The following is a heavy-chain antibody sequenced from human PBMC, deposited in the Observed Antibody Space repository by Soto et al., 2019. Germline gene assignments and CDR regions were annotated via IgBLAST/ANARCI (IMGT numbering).Heavy chain of an antibody. D-gene: IGHD5-18*01. Sequence: QVQLVQSGAEVKKPGASVKVSCKASGYTFTSYGISWVRQAPGQGLEWMGWISAYNGNTNYAQKHKGRVNKTTDTYTSTAYMELRSLRSDDTAVYYCASSLLVGYGREGESDWGQGTLVTVSS. CDR1: GYTFTSYG. CDR3: ASSLLVGYGREGESD. J-gene: IGHJ4*02. CDR2: ISAYNGNT. V-gene: IGHV1-18*01.